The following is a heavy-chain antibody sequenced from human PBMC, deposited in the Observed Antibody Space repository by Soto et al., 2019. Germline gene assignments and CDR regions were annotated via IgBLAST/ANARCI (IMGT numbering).Heavy chain of an antibody. CDR1: GFSLSTSGVG. CDR3: AHRFPITMVRGPNWFDP. CDR2: IYWDDNE. J-gene: IGHJ5*02. D-gene: IGHD3-10*01. Sequence: QITLKESGPTLVKPTQTLTLTCTFSGFSLSTSGVGVGWIRQPPGKALEWLALIYWDDNERYSPSLRSRLTITKDTSRHQVVLTMTNMDPVDTATYYCAHRFPITMVRGPNWFDPWGQGTLVTVSS. V-gene: IGHV2-5*02.